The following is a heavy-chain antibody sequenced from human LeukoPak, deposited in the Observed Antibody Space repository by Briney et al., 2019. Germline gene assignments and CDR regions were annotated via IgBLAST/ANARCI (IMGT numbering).Heavy chain of an antibody. J-gene: IGHJ3*02. Sequence: GGSLRLSCAASGFTFSSYSMNWVRQAPGKGLEWVSSISSSSSYIYYADSVKGRFTISRDNAKNSLYLQMNSLRAEDTAVYYCARDRGGSYRHDAFDIWGHGTMVTVSS. D-gene: IGHD1-26*01. CDR1: GFTFSSYS. CDR3: ARDRGGSYRHDAFDI. V-gene: IGHV3-21*01. CDR2: ISSSSSYI.